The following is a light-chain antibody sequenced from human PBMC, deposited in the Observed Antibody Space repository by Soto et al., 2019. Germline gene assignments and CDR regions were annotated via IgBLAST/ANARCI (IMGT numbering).Light chain of an antibody. V-gene: IGKV1-5*01. Sequence: IQMTQSPSTLSASVGDRVTITCRASQSINKWVAWFQQKSGRAPKLLIYDAATLQSGVPSRFSGTGSGTDCSLTISSLQPEDFATYYCQQYNIGYTFGQGTRLDIK. J-gene: IGKJ2*01. CDR2: DAA. CDR1: QSINKW. CDR3: QQYNIGYT.